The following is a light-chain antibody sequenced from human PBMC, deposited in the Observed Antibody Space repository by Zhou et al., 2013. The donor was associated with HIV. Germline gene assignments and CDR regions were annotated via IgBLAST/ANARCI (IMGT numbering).Light chain of an antibody. V-gene: IGKV3-20*01. Sequence: EIVLTQSPGTLSLSPGERATLSCRASQSVSSRYLAWYQQKPGQAPRPLIYGASSRAPGIPGRFSGSGSGTDFTLTISSLEPEDFAVYYCQQYNNWPPMYTFGQGTKLEIK. CDR3: QQYNNWPPMYT. CDR1: QSVSSRY. J-gene: IGKJ2*01. CDR2: GAS.